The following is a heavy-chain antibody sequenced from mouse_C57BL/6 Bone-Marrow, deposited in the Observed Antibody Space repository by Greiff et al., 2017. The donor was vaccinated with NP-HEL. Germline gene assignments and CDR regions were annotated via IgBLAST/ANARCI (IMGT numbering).Heavy chain of an antibody. V-gene: IGHV1-7*01. CDR1: GYTFTSYW. J-gene: IGHJ4*01. Sequence: VQLQQSGAELAKPGASVKLSCKASGYTFTSYWMHWVKQRPGQGLEWIGYINPSSGYTKYNQKFKDKATLTVDKSSSTAYMQLRSLTYEDSADYYCEKYRTPTWTKAMDYWGQGTSVPVSA. CDR2: INPSSGYT. CDR3: EKYRTPTWTKAMDY. D-gene: IGHD4-1*02.